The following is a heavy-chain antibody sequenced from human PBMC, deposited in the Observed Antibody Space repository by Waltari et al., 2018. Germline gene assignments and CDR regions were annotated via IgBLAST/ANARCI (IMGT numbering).Heavy chain of an antibody. D-gene: IGHD1-26*01. CDR1: GGTFSSYA. J-gene: IGHJ4*02. V-gene: IGHV1-69*04. Sequence: QVQLVQSGAEVKKPGSSVKVSCKASGGTFSSYAISWVRQAPGQGLEWMGRIIPILGIANYARRVQGRVTITADKSTSTAYMELSSLRSEDTAVYYCARAPELLPGDYWGQGTLVTVSS. CDR2: IIPILGIA. CDR3: ARAPELLPGDY.